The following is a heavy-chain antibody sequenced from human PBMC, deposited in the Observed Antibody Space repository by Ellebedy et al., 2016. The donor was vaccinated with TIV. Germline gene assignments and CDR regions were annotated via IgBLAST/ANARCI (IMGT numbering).Heavy chain of an antibody. V-gene: IGHV3-7*03. Sequence: GGSLRLXXEASGFTFSTHWMTWVRQAPGKGLEWVANIKQDGSTKNYVDSVKGRFTITRDNAKNSLYLQMNTLRADDTAVYYCASQNEGYSYGFDVWGQGTPVTVS. D-gene: IGHD1-1*01. CDR3: ASQNEGYSYGFDV. CDR1: GFTFSTHW. J-gene: IGHJ6*02. CDR2: IKQDGSTK.